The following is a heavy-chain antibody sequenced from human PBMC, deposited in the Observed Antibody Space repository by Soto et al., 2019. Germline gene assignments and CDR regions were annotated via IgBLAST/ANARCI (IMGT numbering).Heavy chain of an antibody. D-gene: IGHD2-2*01. Sequence: GASVKVSCKTSGYTFSNYGITWVRQAPGQPLEWLGWISLYSDGTNYAQKFQGRVSMTTDTSTTAAYMELRSLRSDDTAVYYCARVVPGAEAWFGPWGQGTLVTVSS. CDR3: ARVVPGAEAWFGP. J-gene: IGHJ5*02. CDR2: ISLYSDGT. CDR1: GYTFSNYG. V-gene: IGHV1-18*01.